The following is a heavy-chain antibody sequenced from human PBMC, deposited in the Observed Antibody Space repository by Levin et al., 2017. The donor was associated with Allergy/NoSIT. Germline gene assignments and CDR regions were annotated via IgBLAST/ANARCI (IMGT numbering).Heavy chain of an antibody. J-gene: IGHJ4*02. D-gene: IGHD3-3*01. CDR2: IKQDGSEK. CDR3: ARDQEYDFWSGYYDY. CDR1: GFTFSSYW. Sequence: SCAASGFTFSSYWMSWVRQAPGKGLEWVANIKQDGSEKYYVDSVKGRFTISRDNAKNSLYLLMNSLRAEDTAVYYCARDQEYDFWSGYYDYWGQGTLVTVSS. V-gene: IGHV3-7*01.